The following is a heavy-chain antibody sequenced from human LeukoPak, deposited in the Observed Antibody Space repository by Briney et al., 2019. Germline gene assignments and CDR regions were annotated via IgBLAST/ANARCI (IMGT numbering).Heavy chain of an antibody. V-gene: IGHV1-3*01. CDR1: GYTFTSYT. Sequence: GASVKVSCKASGYTFTSYTIHWVRQAPGQRLEWMGWINAGNGNTKYSQKFQGRVTMTRDTSTSTVYMELSSLRSEDTAVYYCARDNPYYYGSGSADYWGQGTLVTVSS. J-gene: IGHJ4*02. D-gene: IGHD3-10*01. CDR2: INAGNGNT. CDR3: ARDNPYYYGSGSADY.